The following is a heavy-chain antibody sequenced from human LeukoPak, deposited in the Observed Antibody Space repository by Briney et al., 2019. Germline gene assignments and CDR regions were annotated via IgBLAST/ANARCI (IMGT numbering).Heavy chain of an antibody. V-gene: IGHV3-74*01. D-gene: IGHD1-26*01. Sequence: GGSLRLSCAASGFTFSSYWMHWVRQAPGKGLVWVSRINTDGSSTSYADSMKGRFTISRDNAKDTLYLHLNSLTAEDTAVYYCARGAKWAYYFDYWGQGTLVTVSS. CDR2: INTDGSST. CDR3: ARGAKWAYYFDY. J-gene: IGHJ4*02. CDR1: GFTFSSYW.